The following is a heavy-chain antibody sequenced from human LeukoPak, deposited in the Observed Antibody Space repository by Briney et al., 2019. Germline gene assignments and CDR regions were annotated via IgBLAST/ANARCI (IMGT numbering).Heavy chain of an antibody. CDR1: GYTLNELS. CDR2: IDPEDGET. Sequence: ASVKVSCKVSGYTLNELSMHWVRQAPGKGLEWMGNIDPEDGETIYAQKFQGRVTMTEDTSSDTAYMALSSLRSEDTAVYYCATEKSHYYDSSGYYYTAFDIWGQGTMVTVSS. CDR3: ATEKSHYYDSSGYYYTAFDI. J-gene: IGHJ3*02. D-gene: IGHD3-22*01. V-gene: IGHV1-24*01.